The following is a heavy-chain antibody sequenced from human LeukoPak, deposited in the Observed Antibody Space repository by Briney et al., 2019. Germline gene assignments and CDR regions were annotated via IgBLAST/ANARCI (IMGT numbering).Heavy chain of an antibody. CDR2: ISSSGSTI. J-gene: IGHJ3*02. CDR3: ASGYSQLRVDAFDI. V-gene: IGHV3-11*04. CDR1: GFTFSDYY. D-gene: IGHD5-18*01. Sequence: PGGSLRLSCAASGFTFSDYYMSWIRQAPGKGLEWVSYISSSGSTIYYADSVKGRFTISRDNAKNSLYLQMNSLRAEDTAVYYCASGYSQLRVDAFDIWGQGTMVTVSS.